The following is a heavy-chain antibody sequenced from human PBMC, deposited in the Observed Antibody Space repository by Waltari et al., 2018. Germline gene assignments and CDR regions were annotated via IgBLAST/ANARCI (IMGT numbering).Heavy chain of an antibody. D-gene: IGHD3-10*01. J-gene: IGHJ5*02. CDR2: IYHSGGT. CDR1: GGTFSSYAI. Sequence: QVQLVQSGAEVKKPGSSVKVSCKASGGTFSSYAISWIRQPPGKGLEWIGSIYHSGGTYSNPSLKSRVTISVDTSKNQFSLKLSSVTAADTAVYYCASMVQGVIMEGNWFDPWGQGTLVTVSS. CDR3: ASMVQGVIMEGNWFDP. V-gene: IGHV4-38-2*02.